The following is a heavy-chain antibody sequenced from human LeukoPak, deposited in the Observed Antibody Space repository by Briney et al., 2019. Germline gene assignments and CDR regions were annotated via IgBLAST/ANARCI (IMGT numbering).Heavy chain of an antibody. D-gene: IGHD3-22*01. J-gene: IGHJ4*02. CDR2: ISRSGSTI. Sequence: GGSLRLSCAASGFTFSSYEMNWVRQAPGKGLEWVSYISRSGSTIYYADSVKGRFTISRDNAKNSLYLQMNSLRAEDTAVYYCARGFRPEYYYDSSGAFDYWGQGTLVTVSS. CDR1: GFTFSSYE. CDR3: ARGFRPEYYYDSSGAFDY. V-gene: IGHV3-48*03.